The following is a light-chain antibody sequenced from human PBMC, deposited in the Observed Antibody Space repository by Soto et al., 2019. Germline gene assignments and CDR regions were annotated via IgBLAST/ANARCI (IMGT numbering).Light chain of an antibody. CDR2: EGS. J-gene: IGLJ3*02. CDR1: SSDVGSYNL. V-gene: IGLV2-23*01. Sequence: QSALTQPASVSGSPGQSITISCTGTSSDVGSYNLVSWYQQYPGKAPKLMICEGSKRPSGVSNRFSGSKSGNTASLTISGLQAEDEADYYGCSYAGSSTWVFGGGTKLTVL. CDR3: CSYAGSSTWV.